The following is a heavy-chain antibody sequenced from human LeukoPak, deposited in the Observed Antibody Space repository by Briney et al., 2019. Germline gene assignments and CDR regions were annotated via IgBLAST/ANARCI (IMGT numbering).Heavy chain of an antibody. CDR3: AKDMVRQLALYGMDV. V-gene: IGHV3-9*01. D-gene: IGHD6-13*01. J-gene: IGHJ6*02. Sequence: GRSLRLSCAASGFTFDDYAMHWVRQAPGKGLEWVSGISWNSGSIGYADSVKGRFTISRDNAKNSLYLQMNSLRAEDTALYYCAKDMVRQLALYGMDVWGQGTTVTVSS. CDR2: ISWNSGSI. CDR1: GFTFDDYA.